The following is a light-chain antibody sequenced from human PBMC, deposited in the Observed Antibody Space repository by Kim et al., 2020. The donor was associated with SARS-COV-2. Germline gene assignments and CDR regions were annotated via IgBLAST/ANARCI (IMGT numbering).Light chain of an antibody. CDR3: CSYAGSLVV. Sequence: PGHSITISCTGTGSDVGSYNLVSWYQQHPGKAPKLMIYEGSKRPSGVSNRFSGSKSGNTASLTISGLQAEDEADYYCCSYAGSLVVFGGGTQLTVL. CDR1: GSDVGSYNL. J-gene: IGLJ2*01. CDR2: EGS. V-gene: IGLV2-23*01.